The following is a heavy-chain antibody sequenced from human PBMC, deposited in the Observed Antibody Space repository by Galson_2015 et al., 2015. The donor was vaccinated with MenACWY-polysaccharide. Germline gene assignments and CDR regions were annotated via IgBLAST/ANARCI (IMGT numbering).Heavy chain of an antibody. J-gene: IGHJ6*02. CDR1: GYSFPSYW. Sequence: QSGAEVKKPGESLKISCTGSGYSFPSYWIGWVRQMPGKGLEWMGIIYPGDSDTRYSPSFQGQVTISADKSISTAYLQWSSLKASDTAMYYCARHQGQQLVQSYYGMDVWGQGTTVTVSS. CDR3: ARHQGQQLVQSYYGMDV. V-gene: IGHV5-51*01. D-gene: IGHD6-6*01. CDR2: IYPGDSDT.